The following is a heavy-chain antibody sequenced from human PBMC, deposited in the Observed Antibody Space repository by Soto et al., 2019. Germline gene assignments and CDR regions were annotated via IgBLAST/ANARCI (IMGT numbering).Heavy chain of an antibody. V-gene: IGHV4-61*05. CDR2: IYYSGST. CDR3: ARVFYYDFWSGYSMYNWFDP. Sequence: PSETLSLTCTVSGGSISSSSYYWGWIRQPPGKGLEWIGYIYYSGSTNYNPSLKSRVTISVDTSKNQFSLKLSSVTAADTAVYYCARVFYYDFWSGYSMYNWFDPWGQGTLVTVSS. D-gene: IGHD3-3*01. J-gene: IGHJ5*02. CDR1: GGSISSSSYY.